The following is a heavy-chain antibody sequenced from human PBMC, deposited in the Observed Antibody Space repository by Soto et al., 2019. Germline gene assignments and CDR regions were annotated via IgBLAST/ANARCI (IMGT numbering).Heavy chain of an antibody. D-gene: IGHD3-3*01. V-gene: IGHV3-30-3*01. CDR1: GFTFSSYA. Sequence: GSLRLSCAASGFTFSSYAMHWFRQAPGKGLEWVAVISYDGSNKYYADSVKGRFTISRDNSKNTLYLQMNSLRAEDTAVYYCARGGRAYYDFWSGTSLDYYYGMDVWGQGTTVTVPS. CDR3: ARGGRAYYDFWSGTSLDYYYGMDV. CDR2: ISYDGSNK. J-gene: IGHJ6*02.